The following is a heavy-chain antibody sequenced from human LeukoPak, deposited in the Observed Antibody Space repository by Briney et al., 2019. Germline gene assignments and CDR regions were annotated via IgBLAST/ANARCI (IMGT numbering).Heavy chain of an antibody. CDR3: AKGDEEMATISAFDI. CDR1: GFTFSNYA. J-gene: IGHJ3*02. CDR2: ISGSGGST. V-gene: IGHV3-23*01. Sequence: GGSLRLSCAASGFTFSNYAMSWVRQAPGKGLEWVSVISGSGGSTYYGDSVKGRFTISRDNPENTLYLQMNSLRAEDTAVYYCAKGDEEMATISAFDIWGQGTMVTVSS. D-gene: IGHD5-24*01.